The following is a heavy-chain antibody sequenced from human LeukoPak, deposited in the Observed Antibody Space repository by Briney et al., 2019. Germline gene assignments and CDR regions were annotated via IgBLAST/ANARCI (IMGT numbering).Heavy chain of an antibody. CDR3: ARESALLPPDI. D-gene: IGHD2-15*01. J-gene: IGHJ3*02. CDR1: GGSISSYY. V-gene: IGHV4-59*01. Sequence: PSETLSLTCTVSGGSISSYYWSWLRQPPGKGLEWVGYIYYSGSTNYSPSLKSRVTISVDTSKNQFSLKVNSVTADDTAVYYCARESALLPPDIWGQGTMVTVSS. CDR2: IYYSGST.